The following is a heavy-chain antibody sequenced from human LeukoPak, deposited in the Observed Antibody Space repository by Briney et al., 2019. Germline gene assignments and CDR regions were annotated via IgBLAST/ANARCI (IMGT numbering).Heavy chain of an antibody. CDR2: INPTGGST. V-gene: IGHV1-46*01. D-gene: IGHD1-1*01. CDR1: GYTFTSYY. J-gene: IGHJ4*02. Sequence: ASVKVSCKASGYTFTSYYMHWVRQAPGQGLEWMGLINPTGGSTGYAQKFQGRVTMTRDMSTSTDYMELSSLRSEDTAVYYCARTQKQLATYPFDYWGQGTLVTVSS. CDR3: ARTQKQLATYPFDY.